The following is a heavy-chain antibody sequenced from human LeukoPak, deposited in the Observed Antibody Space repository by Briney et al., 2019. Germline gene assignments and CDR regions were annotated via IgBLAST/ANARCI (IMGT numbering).Heavy chain of an antibody. V-gene: IGHV3-23*01. CDR3: AKAVAGPMRYYGMDV. J-gene: IGHJ6*02. D-gene: IGHD6-19*01. CDR1: GFTFSSYA. Sequence: GGSLRLSCAASGFTFSSYAMSWVRQAPGKGLEWASAISGSGGSTYYADSVKGRFTISRDNSKNTLYLQMNSLRAEDTAVYYCAKAVAGPMRYYGMDVWGQGTTVTVSS. CDR2: ISGSGGST.